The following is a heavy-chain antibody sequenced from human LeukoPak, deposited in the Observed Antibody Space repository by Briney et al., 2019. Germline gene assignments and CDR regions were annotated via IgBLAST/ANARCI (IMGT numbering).Heavy chain of an antibody. Sequence: GGSLRLSCAASGFTFSSYAMHWVRQAPGKGLEWVAVISYDGSNKYYADSVKGRFTISRDNSKNTLYLQMNSLRAEDTAVYYCARGVVAVNPSTFDYWGQGTLVTVSS. V-gene: IGHV3-30-3*01. CDR1: GFTFSSYA. J-gene: IGHJ4*02. CDR2: ISYDGSNK. D-gene: IGHD3-16*02. CDR3: ARGVVAVNPSTFDY.